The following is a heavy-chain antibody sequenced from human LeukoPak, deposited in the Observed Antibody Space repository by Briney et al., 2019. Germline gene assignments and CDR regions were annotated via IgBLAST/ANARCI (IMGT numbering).Heavy chain of an antibody. CDR3: ARHIMITFGGVRNHYNFDY. J-gene: IGHJ4*02. D-gene: IGHD3-16*01. V-gene: IGHV4-59*08. CDR2: IHLHGNT. CDR1: GGSISSYY. Sequence: PSESLALTCTVSGGSISSYYWSWIRQPPGKGLEWIGYIHLHGNTNYNPSLKSRVTISVDTSKNQFSLKLSSVTAADTAVYYCARHIMITFGGVRNHYNFDYWGQGTLVAVCS.